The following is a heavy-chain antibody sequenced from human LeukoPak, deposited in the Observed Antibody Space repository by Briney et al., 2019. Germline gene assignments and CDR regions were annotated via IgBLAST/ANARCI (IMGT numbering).Heavy chain of an antibody. CDR3: ARETPLGGSGSYYNFFDY. CDR1: GYTFTSYD. J-gene: IGHJ4*02. V-gene: IGHV1-8*01. CDR2: MNPNSGNT. Sequence: ASVKVSCKASGYTFTSYDINWVRQATGQGLEWMGWMNPNSGNTGYAQKFQGRVTMTRNTSISTAYMELSSLSSEDTAVYYCARETPLGGSGSYYNFFDYWGQGTLVTVSS. D-gene: IGHD3-10*01.